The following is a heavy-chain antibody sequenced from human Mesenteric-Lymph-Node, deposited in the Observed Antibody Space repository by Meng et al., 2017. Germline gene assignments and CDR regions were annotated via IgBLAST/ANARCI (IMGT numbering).Heavy chain of an antibody. J-gene: IGHJ5*02. Sequence: LQVPGSGPVKPSQSLSLTRAVSVGSISMGGYYWSWSRQRPGKGLEWIGFSYHSGSPYYNPSLKSRVTISVDRSKNQFSLRLSSVTAADTADYYCSRGHQYYSGGYFDPWGQGTLVTVSS. D-gene: IGHD2/OR15-2a*01. CDR3: SRGHQYYSGGYFDP. CDR2: SYHSGSP. CDR1: VGSISMGGYY. V-gene: IGHV4-30-2*01.